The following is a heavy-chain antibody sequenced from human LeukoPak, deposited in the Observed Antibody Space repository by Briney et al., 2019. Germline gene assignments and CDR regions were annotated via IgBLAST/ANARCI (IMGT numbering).Heavy chain of an antibody. Sequence: SVKVSCKASGFTFTSSAMQWVRQARGQRLEWIGWIVVGSGNTNYAQKFQERVTITRDMSTSTAYMGLSSLRSEDTAVYYCAADTSSGSYASGYWGQGTLVTVSS. CDR2: IVVGSGNT. J-gene: IGHJ4*02. D-gene: IGHD1-26*01. CDR3: AADTSSGSYASGY. CDR1: GFTFTSSA. V-gene: IGHV1-58*02.